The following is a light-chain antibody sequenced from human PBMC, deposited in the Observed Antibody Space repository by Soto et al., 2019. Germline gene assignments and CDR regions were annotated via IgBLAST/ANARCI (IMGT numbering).Light chain of an antibody. CDR2: GAS. CDR3: QLYNNWWT. CDR1: QSVSNN. J-gene: IGKJ1*01. V-gene: IGKV3-15*01. Sequence: EIVMTQSPATLSVSPGERATLSYRASQSVSNNLAWYQKKPGQAPRLLIYGASTRATGIPARFSDNGSGTEFTLTISSLQSEDFAFYYCQLYNNWWTFGQGTRVDIQ.